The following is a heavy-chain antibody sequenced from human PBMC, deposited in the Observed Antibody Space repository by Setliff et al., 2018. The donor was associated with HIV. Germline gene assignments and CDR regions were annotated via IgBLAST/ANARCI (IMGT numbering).Heavy chain of an antibody. J-gene: IGHJ5*02. CDR3: ATDRVLPSAIRGGWLDP. D-gene: IGHD2-2*02. CDR1: GFIFGDYY. CDR2: VDPEDGET. Sequence: VKVSCKGSGFIFGDYYMHWVQLAPGRGLEWMGRVDPEDGETIYAEKFQGRLTITADTSTDTTYMELSSLRADDTAIYYCATDRVLPSAIRGGWLDPWGQGTLVTV. V-gene: IGHV1-69-2*01.